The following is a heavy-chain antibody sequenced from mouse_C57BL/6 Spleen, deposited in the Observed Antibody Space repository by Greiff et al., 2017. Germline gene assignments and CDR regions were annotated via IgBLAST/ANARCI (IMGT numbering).Heavy chain of an antibody. CDR1: GYSITSGYY. CDR3: ARYYYYGSFYAMDY. CDR2: ISYDGSN. Sequence: EVKLMESGPGLVKPSQSLSLTCSVTGYSITSGYYWNWIRQFPGNKLEWMGYISYDGSNNYNPSLKNRISITRDTSKNQFFLKLNSVTTEDTATYYCARYYYYGSFYAMDYWGQGTSVTVSS. V-gene: IGHV3-6*01. D-gene: IGHD1-1*01. J-gene: IGHJ4*01.